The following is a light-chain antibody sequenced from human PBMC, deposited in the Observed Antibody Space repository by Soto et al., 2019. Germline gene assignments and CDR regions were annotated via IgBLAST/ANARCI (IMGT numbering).Light chain of an antibody. J-gene: IGLJ1*01. V-gene: IGLV2-8*01. CDR2: EVS. Sequence: QSVLTQPPSASGSPGQSVTISCTGTSSDVGGYNYVSWYQQHPGKAPKLMIYEVSKRPSGVPDRFSGSKSGNTASLTVSGLQAEDEADYYCSSYAGQQQLRVCGTGTKVTVL. CDR3: SSYAGQQQLRV. CDR1: SSDVGGYNY.